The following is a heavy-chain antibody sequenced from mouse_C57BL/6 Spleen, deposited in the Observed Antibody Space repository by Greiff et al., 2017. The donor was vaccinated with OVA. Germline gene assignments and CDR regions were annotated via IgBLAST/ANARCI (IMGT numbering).Heavy chain of an antibody. CDR2: ILPSIGRT. CDR1: DSEVFPIAY. Sequence: VQLVESGSELRSPGSSVKLSCKDFDSEVFPIAYMSWVRQKPGHGFEWIGGILPSIGRTIYGEKFEDKATLDADTLSNTAYLELNSLTSEDSAIYYCARPYYYGSHYYAMDYWGQGTSVTVSS. J-gene: IGHJ4*01. CDR3: ARPYYYGSHYYAMDY. D-gene: IGHD1-1*01. V-gene: IGHV15-2*01.